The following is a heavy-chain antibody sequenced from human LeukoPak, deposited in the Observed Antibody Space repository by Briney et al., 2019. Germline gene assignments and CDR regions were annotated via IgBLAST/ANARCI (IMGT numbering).Heavy chain of an antibody. Sequence: SETLSLTCTVSGGSVSSYYWSWIRQPPGEGLEWIGYFSYSGNTNYNPSLKSRVTISVDTSKNQFSLKLRSVTAADTAIYYCARGPLDSGYTYFDYWGQGTLVSVAS. CDR1: GGSVSSYY. CDR2: FSYSGNT. J-gene: IGHJ4*02. D-gene: IGHD5-12*01. V-gene: IGHV4-59*02. CDR3: ARGPLDSGYTYFDY.